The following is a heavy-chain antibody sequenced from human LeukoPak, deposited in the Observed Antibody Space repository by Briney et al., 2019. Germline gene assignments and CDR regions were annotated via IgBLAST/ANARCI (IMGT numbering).Heavy chain of an antibody. D-gene: IGHD3-22*01. CDR2: FYYSGST. Sequence: SQTLSLTCAVSGGSLSSGDYYWSWIRQPPGKGLEWIGYFYYSGSTYYNPSLKSRVTISVDTSKNQFSLKLSSVTAADPAVYYCARPYYYDSRIDPWGQGTLVTVSS. V-gene: IGHV4-30-4*01. CDR1: GGSLSSGDYY. CDR3: ARPYYYDSRIDP. J-gene: IGHJ5*02.